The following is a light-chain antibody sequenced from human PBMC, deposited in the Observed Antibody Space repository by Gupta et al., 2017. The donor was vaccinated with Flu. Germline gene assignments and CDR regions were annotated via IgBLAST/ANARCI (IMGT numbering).Light chain of an antibody. J-gene: IGLJ1*01. CDR2: EVT. Sequence: QSALTQPASVSGSPGQSIPVSCTGTSSDIGGYNYVSWYLQCPGKAPKLIVYEVTHRPSGVSNRFSGSKSGNTASLTISGLQAEDEGDYYCSFTSSNTLVFGTGTTVTVL. CDR3: SFTSSNTLV. V-gene: IGLV2-14*01. CDR1: SSDIGGYNY.